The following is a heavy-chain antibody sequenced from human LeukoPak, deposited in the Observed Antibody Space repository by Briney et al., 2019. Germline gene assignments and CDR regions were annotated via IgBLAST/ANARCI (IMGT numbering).Heavy chain of an antibody. CDR2: ISSSSSYT. CDR1: GFTFSDCY. D-gene: IGHD3-22*01. J-gene: IGHJ4*02. V-gene: IGHV3-11*05. CDR3: ARALYYDSSGPGY. Sequence: PGGSLRLSCAASGFTFSDCYMSWIRQAPGKGLEWVSYISSSSSYTNYADSVKGRFTISRDNAKNSLYLQMNSLRAEDTAVYYCARALYYDSSGPGYWGQGTLVTVSS.